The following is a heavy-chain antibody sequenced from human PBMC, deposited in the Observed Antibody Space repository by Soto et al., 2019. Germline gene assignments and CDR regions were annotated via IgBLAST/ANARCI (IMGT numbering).Heavy chain of an antibody. J-gene: IGHJ5*02. CDR1: GFTFNTYD. Sequence: EVQLVESGGGLVKPGGSLRLSCAASGFTFNTYDMNWVRQAPGKGLEWVSSITTSSAYIYYADSLKGPITISRDNAKNSLFLQMNRLRAGETSVYYCVRSGTARLLRHSWFDTWGQGTLVTVSS. D-gene: IGHD2-21*01. CDR2: ITTSSAYI. CDR3: VRSGTARLLRHSWFDT. V-gene: IGHV3-21*01.